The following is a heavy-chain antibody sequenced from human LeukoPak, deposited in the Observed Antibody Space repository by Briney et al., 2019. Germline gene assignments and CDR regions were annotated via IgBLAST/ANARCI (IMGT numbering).Heavy chain of an antibody. CDR3: AKDPAMIVAYYYYMDV. Sequence: GGSLRLSCAASGFPFDDYGMLWVRHAPGKGLEWVSFISWHGETTYYSDSVKGRFTISRDNSKNTLYLQMNSLRAEDTAVYYCAKDPAMIVAYYYYMDVWGKGTTVTISS. J-gene: IGHJ6*03. CDR1: GFPFDDYG. V-gene: IGHV3-43D*03. D-gene: IGHD3-22*01. CDR2: ISWHGETT.